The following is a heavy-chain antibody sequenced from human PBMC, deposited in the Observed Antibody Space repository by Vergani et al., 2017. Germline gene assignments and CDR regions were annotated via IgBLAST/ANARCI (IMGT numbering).Heavy chain of an antibody. CDR2: IRSKANSYAT. CDR3: TRRGYGGNIGDY. Sequence: EVQLVESGGGLVQPGGSLKLSCAASGFTFSGSAMHWVRQASGKGLEWVGRIRSKANSYATAYAASVKGRFTISRDDSKNTAYLQINSLKTEDTAVYYCTRRGYGGNIGDYWGQGTLVTVSS. D-gene: IGHD4-23*01. CDR1: GFTFSGSA. J-gene: IGHJ4*02. V-gene: IGHV3-73*01.